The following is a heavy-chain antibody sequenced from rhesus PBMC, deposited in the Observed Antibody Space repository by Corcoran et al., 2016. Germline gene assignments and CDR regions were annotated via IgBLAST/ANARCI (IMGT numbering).Heavy chain of an antibody. V-gene: IGHV4-99*02. D-gene: IGHD1-44*02. CDR2: IGGSMGST. Sequence: QVQLQESGPGLVKPSETLSLTCAVSGYSISSGYYWGWIRQPPGKGLEYIGYIGGSMGSTSYNPSLKSRVTISKDTSKNQFSLKLSSVTAADTAVYYCARARGSSELDYWGQGVLVTVSS. CDR1: GYSISSGYY. CDR3: ARARGSSELDY. J-gene: IGHJ4*01.